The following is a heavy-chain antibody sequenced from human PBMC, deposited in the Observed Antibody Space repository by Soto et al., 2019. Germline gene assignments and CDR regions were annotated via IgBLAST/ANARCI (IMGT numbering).Heavy chain of an antibody. Sequence: GGSLRLSCAASGFTFSNAWMSWVRQAPGKGLEWVGRIKSKTDGGTTDYAAPVKGRFTISRDDSKNTLYLQMNSLKTEDTAVYYCSTGSANYYFDYWGQGTLVTVSS. CDR2: IKSKTDGGTT. V-gene: IGHV3-15*01. CDR1: GFTFSNAW. CDR3: STGSANYYFDY. J-gene: IGHJ4*02.